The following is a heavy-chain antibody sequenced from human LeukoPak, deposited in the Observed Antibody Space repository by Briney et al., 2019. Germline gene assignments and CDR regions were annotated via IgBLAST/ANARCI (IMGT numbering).Heavy chain of an antibody. CDR2: ITSSSSYT. D-gene: IGHD3-22*01. CDR3: ARVYSYDSTGYFDYYFDY. V-gene: IGHV3-11*05. Sequence: KPGGSLRLSCAASGFTFSDYYMSWIRQAPGKGLEWVSYITSSSSYTNYADSVKGRFTISRDNAKNSLYLQMNSLRAEDTAVCYCARVYSYDSTGYFDYYFDYWGQGTLVTVSS. J-gene: IGHJ4*02. CDR1: GFTFSDYY.